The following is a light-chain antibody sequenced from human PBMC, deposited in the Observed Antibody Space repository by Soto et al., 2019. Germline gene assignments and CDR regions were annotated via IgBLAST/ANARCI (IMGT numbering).Light chain of an antibody. CDR2: EVG. CDR3: SSYTSSTTPV. J-gene: IGLJ2*01. Sequence: QSVLTQPASVSGSPGQTITISCTGTSSDVGGYAYVSWYQQYPGKVPKLVISEVGNRPSGVSHRFSGSRSGNTASLTISGLQAEDEADYHCSSYTSSTTPVFGGGTKLTVL. V-gene: IGLV2-14*01. CDR1: SSDVGGYAY.